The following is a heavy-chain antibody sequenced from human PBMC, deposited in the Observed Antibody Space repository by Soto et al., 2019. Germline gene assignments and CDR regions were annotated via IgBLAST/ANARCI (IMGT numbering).Heavy chain of an antibody. J-gene: IGHJ6*02. D-gene: IGHD2-2*03. V-gene: IGHV3-23*01. CDR2: ISGSGGST. CDR3: AKSNSVSEVGTVAGYLWGMDV. CDR1: GFTFSSYA. Sequence: EVQLLESGGGLVQPGGSLRLSCAASGFTFSSYAMSWVRQAPGKGLEWVSAISGSGGSTYYADSVKGRFTISRDNSKNTLYLQMNSLRAEDTAVYYCAKSNSVSEVGTVAGYLWGMDVWGQGTTVTVSS.